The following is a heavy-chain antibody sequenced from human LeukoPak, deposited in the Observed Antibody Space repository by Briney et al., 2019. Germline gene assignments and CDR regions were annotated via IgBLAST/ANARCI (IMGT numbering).Heavy chain of an antibody. CDR1: GGSTSSYY. V-gene: IGHV4-59*01. D-gene: IGHD6-13*01. CDR3: ARSLPGYLDY. J-gene: IGHJ4*02. CDR2: IYYSGST. Sequence: SETLSLTCTVSGGSTSSYYWSWIRQPPGKGLEWIGYIYYSGSTNYNPSLKSRVTISVDTSKNQFSLKLSSVTAADTAVYYCARSLPGYLDYWDQGTLVTVSS.